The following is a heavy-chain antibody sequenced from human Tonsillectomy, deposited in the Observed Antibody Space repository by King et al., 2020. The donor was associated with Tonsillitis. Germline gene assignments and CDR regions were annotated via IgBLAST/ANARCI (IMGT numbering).Heavy chain of an antibody. J-gene: IGHJ6*02. CDR1: GFTFSSYG. D-gene: IGHD2-2*01. CDR2: IWYDGRNK. V-gene: IGHV3-33*01. CDR3: ARRYCSSTSCPGTYYGMDV. Sequence: VQLVESGGGVVQPGRSLRLSCAASGFTFSSYGMHWVRQAPGKGLEWGAVIWYDGRNKYYADSVNGRFTISRDNSKNTLYLQMNSLRAEDTAVYYCARRYCSSTSCPGTYYGMDVWGQGTTVTVSS.